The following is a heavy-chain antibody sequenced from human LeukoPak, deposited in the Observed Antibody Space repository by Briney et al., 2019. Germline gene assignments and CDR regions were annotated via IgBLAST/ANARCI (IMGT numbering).Heavy chain of an antibody. CDR3: ARGKRNEWELLPHYYYYYMDV. D-gene: IGHD1-26*01. Sequence: ASVKVSCKASGYTFTGYYMHWVRQAPGQGLEWMGWINPNSGGTNYAQKFQGRVTMTRDTSISTAYMELSRLRSDDTAVYYCARGKRNEWELLPHYYYYYMDVWGKGTTVTVSS. J-gene: IGHJ6*03. CDR1: GYTFTGYY. CDR2: INPNSGGT. V-gene: IGHV1-2*02.